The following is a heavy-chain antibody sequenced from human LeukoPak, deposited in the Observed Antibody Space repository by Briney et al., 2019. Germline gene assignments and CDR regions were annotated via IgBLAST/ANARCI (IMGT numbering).Heavy chain of an antibody. Sequence: SETLSLTCAVSGGSFNDYYWSWIRQSPGKGLEWIGEINFNGSTNYNPSLKSRVTISVDTSKNQFSLKLSSVTAADTAVYYCARAPQRSYQRNWFDPWGQGTLVTVSS. J-gene: IGHJ5*02. CDR2: INFNGST. D-gene: IGHD2-21*01. V-gene: IGHV4-34*01. CDR1: GGSFNDYY. CDR3: ARAPQRSYQRNWFDP.